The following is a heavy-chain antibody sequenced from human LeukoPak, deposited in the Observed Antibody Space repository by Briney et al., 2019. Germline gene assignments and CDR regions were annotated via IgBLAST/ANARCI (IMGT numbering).Heavy chain of an antibody. CDR3: AKDEIPAAPRGYFDY. J-gene: IGHJ4*02. CDR1: GFTFSSYS. Sequence: GGSLRLSCAASGFTFSSYSMNWVRQAPGKGLEWVSAISGSGGSTYYADSVKGRFTISRDNSKNTLYLQMNSLRAEDTAVYYCAKDEIPAAPRGYFDYWGQGTLVTVSS. D-gene: IGHD2-2*01. V-gene: IGHV3-23*01. CDR2: ISGSGGST.